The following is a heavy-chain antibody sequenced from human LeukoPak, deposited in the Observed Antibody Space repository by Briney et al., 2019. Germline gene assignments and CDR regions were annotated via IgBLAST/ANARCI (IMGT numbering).Heavy chain of an antibody. J-gene: IGHJ4*02. CDR3: ARGGSSRFDQ. CDR2: ISPDGSEK. CDR1: GFTFTTYW. Sequence: GGSLRLSCAASGFTFTTYWMSWVHQAPGKGLEWVAKISPDGSEKYYVDSVKGRFTISRDNAKNSLDLQMSSLRADDTAVYYCARGGSSRFDQWGQGTLVTFSS. D-gene: IGHD6-13*01. V-gene: IGHV3-7*04.